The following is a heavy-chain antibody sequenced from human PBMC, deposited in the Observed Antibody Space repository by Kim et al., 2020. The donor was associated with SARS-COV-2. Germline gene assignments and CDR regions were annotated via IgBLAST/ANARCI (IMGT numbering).Heavy chain of an antibody. Sequence: GGSLRLSCAASGFTFSDHYMDWVRQAPGKGLEWVGRTRNKANSYTTEYAASVKGIFTISRDDSRNSLYLQMNSLKTEDTAVYYCTREREGYCRGGGCRYYYYMGGGGKGTPVTVSS. V-gene: IGHV3-72*01. D-gene: IGHD2-15*01. CDR3: TREREGYCRGGGCRYYYYMGG. CDR1: GFTFSDHY. CDR2: TRNKANSYTT. J-gene: IGHJ6*03.